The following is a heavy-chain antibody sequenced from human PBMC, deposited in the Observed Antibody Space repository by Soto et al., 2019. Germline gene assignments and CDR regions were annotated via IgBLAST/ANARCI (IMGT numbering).Heavy chain of an antibody. Sequence: QVQLQESGPGLVKPSETLSLTCTVSGGTISRYYWSWIRQPPGKGLEWIGYMYNTGSTVYNPSFKSRVTISVVTSKHQFSLKLSSVADADTAVYYCARDLWGYCGTDCYPLDVWGQGTTVTVSS. J-gene: IGHJ6*02. CDR3: ARDLWGYCGTDCYPLDV. D-gene: IGHD2-21*02. CDR1: GGTISRYY. CDR2: MYNTGST. V-gene: IGHV4-59*01.